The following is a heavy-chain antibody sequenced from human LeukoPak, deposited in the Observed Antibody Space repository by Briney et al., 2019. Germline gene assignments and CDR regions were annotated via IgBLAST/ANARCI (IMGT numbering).Heavy chain of an antibody. CDR1: EYTFTNYD. D-gene: IGHD2-2*01. V-gene: IGHV1-8*01. Sequence: ASVKVSCKASEYTFTNYDINWVRQATGQGLEWMGWMNPNSGNTGYAQKFQGRVTMTRNTSISTAYMELSSLRSEDTAVYYCARVNCSSTSCRSKFLDYWGQGTLVTVSS. J-gene: IGHJ4*02. CDR2: MNPNSGNT. CDR3: ARVNCSSTSCRSKFLDY.